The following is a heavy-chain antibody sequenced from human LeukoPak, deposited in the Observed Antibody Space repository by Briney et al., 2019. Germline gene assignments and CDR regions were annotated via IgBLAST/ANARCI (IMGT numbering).Heavy chain of an antibody. V-gene: IGHV3-74*01. CDR1: GXTFSSSS. J-gene: IGHJ3*02. CDR3: TRGSDGGFDI. CDR2: IKSDGRNT. Sequence: PGGSLRLSCAASGXTFSSSSMDWVRQAPGEGLVWVSRIKSDGRNTFYAHSVKGRFTISRDNAKNTLYLQMSSLRAEDTAVYYCTRGSDGGFDIWGQGTMVTVSS. D-gene: IGHD4-23*01.